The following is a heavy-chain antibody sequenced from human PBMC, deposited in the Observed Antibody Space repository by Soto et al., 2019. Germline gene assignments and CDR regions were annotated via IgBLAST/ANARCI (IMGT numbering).Heavy chain of an antibody. Sequence: QVQLQEAGPGLMKPSQTLSLTCSVSGGSINSGDYYWSWIRQSPGKVLEWIGYIYYSGSTYYNPSLKSRSTISIDTSKNQFFLDVDSVTAADTAVYYCARLYTGYEAFDYWGQGTLVTVSS. CDR3: ARLYTGYEAFDY. CDR1: GGSINSGDYY. V-gene: IGHV4-30-4*01. CDR2: IYYSGST. D-gene: IGHD5-12*01. J-gene: IGHJ4*02.